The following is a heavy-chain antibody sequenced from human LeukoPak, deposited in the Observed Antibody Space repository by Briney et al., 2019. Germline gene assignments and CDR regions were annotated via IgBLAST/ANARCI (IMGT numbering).Heavy chain of an antibody. CDR1: GFSLSTSGMC. J-gene: IGHJ4*02. CDR2: IDWDDDK. Sequence: ESGPALVKPAQTLTLTCTFSGFSLSTSGMCVSWIRQPPGKALEWLALIDWDDDKYYSTSLKTRLTISKDTSKNQVVLTMTNMDPVDTATYYCARIGSSGYYYDYWGQGTLVTVSS. CDR3: ARIGSSGYYYDY. D-gene: IGHD3-22*01. V-gene: IGHV2-70*01.